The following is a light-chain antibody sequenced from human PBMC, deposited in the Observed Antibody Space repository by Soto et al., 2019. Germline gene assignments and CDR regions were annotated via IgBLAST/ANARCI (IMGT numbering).Light chain of an antibody. CDR1: QSVSSSF. J-gene: IGKJ1*01. V-gene: IGKV3-20*01. CDR2: GAS. Sequence: EIVFTQSPGTLSLSPGERATLSCRASQSVSSSFLAWYRQKPGQSPRLLISGASSRATGIPDRFSGSGSGTDFTLTISRLEPEDFAVFYCHHYGTSWTFGQGTKVDIK. CDR3: HHYGTSWT.